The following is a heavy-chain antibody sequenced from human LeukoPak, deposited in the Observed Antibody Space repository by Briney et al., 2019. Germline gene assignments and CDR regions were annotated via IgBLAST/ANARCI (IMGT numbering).Heavy chain of an antibody. CDR3: ARNGYTSGWLRN. J-gene: IGHJ4*02. CDR1: GFTVSSNY. V-gene: IGHV3-66*01. D-gene: IGHD6-19*01. CDR2: IYSGGST. Sequence: GGSLRLSCAVSGFTVSSNYMSWVRQAPGKGLEWVSVIYSGGSTYYADSVKGRFTISRDNSKNTLYLQMNSLRAEDTAVYYCARNGYTSGWLRNWGQGTLATVSS.